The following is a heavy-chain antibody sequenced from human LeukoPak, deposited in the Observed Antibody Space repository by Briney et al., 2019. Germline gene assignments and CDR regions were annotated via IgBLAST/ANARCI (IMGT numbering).Heavy chain of an antibody. J-gene: IGHJ1*01. CDR2: ISAYNGNT. Sequence: ASVKVSCKASGYTFTDYYMHWVRQAPGQGLEWMGWISAYNGNTNYAQKLQGRVTMTTDTSTSTAYMELRSLRSDDTAVYYCARDCSGGSCYRRYFQHWGQGTLVTVSS. CDR1: GYTFTDYY. CDR3: ARDCSGGSCYRRYFQH. D-gene: IGHD2-15*01. V-gene: IGHV1-18*04.